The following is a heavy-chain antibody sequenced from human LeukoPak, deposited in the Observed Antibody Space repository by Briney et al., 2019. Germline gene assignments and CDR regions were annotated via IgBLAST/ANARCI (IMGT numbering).Heavy chain of an antibody. J-gene: IGHJ4*02. CDR2: INAGNGNT. CDR3: ARGGEDYGDYYDY. Sequence: ASVTVSCTASGYTFTSYAMHWVRQAPGQRLEWMGWINAGNGNTKYSQKFQGRVTITRDTSASTAYMELSSLRSEDTAVYYCARGGEDYGDYYDYWGQGTLVTVSS. D-gene: IGHD4-17*01. CDR1: GYTFTSYA. V-gene: IGHV1-3*01.